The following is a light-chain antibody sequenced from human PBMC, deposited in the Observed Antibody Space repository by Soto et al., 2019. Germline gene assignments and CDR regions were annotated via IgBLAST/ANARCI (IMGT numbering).Light chain of an antibody. CDR2: DAS. CDR1: QSVSSY. Sequence: EIVLTQSPATLSLSPGERATLSCRASQSVSSYLAWYQQKPGQAPRLLIYDASNRATGIPARFSGSGSGTAFPLTISTLEPEVFAVYYGQQRSNWPPLTFGGGPKVDIK. CDR3: QQRSNWPPLT. J-gene: IGKJ4*01. V-gene: IGKV3-11*01.